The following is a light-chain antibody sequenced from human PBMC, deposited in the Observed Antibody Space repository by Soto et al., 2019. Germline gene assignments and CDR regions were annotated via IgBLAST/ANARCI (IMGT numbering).Light chain of an antibody. CDR3: CSYAGSTNV. J-gene: IGLJ1*01. CDR1: SSDVGSYKF. CDR2: EGN. V-gene: IGLV2-23*03. Sequence: QSVLTQPASVSESPGQSITISCTGTSSDVGSYKFVSWYQHHPGKAPKLMIYEGNKRPSGVSDRFSGSKSGNTASLTISGLQAADEADYYCCSYAGSTNVFGTGTKLTVL.